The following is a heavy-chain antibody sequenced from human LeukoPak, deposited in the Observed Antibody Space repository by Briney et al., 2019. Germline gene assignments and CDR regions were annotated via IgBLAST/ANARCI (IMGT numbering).Heavy chain of an antibody. J-gene: IGHJ4*02. D-gene: IGHD6-19*01. V-gene: IGHV3-30*04. CDR3: ARSQWVVDPLDY. CDR2: ISYDGSNK. CDR1: GFTFSSSA. Sequence: GGSLRLSCAASGFTFSSSAMHWVRQAPGKGLEWVAVISYDGSNKYYADSVKGRFTVSRDNSKNTLYLQMNSLRPEDTAVYYRARSQWVVDPLDYWGQGTLVTVSS.